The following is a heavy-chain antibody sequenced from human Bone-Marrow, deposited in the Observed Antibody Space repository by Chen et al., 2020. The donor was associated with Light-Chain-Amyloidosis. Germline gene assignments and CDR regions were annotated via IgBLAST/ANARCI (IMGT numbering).Heavy chain of an antibody. CDR3: ARRRDGYNFDY. J-gene: IGHJ4*02. Sequence: EAQLEQSGPAVKKPGESLKLPCKGSGHTFPNYWIGGVRQMPGKGLEWMGVIYPDDSDARYSPSFEGQVTISADKSITTAYLQWRSLKASDTAMYYCARRRDGYNFDYWGQGTLVTVSS. V-gene: IGHV5-51*01. CDR2: IYPDDSDA. D-gene: IGHD5-12*01. CDR1: GHTFPNYW.